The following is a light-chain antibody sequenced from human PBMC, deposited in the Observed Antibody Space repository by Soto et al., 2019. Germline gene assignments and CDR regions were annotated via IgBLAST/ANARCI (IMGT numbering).Light chain of an antibody. Sequence: DIQMTQSPSSVSASVGDRVTITCRASQGISRYLAWYQHKPGKAPKLLIYTASSLLSGVQSRFSGSGSGTDFALNINSLQPEYFATYYCQQTNIFPYTFGQGTKLDIK. CDR1: QGISRY. CDR2: TAS. V-gene: IGKV1-12*01. CDR3: QQTNIFPYT. J-gene: IGKJ2*01.